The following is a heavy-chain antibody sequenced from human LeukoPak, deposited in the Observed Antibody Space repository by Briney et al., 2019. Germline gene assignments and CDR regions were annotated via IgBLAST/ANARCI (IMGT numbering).Heavy chain of an antibody. J-gene: IGHJ6*02. Sequence: SETLSLTCAVSGGSISSSNWWSWVRQPPGKGLEWIGEIYHSGSTNYNPSLKSRVTISVDTSKNQFSLKLSSVTAADTAVYYCARGYSSSWYDYYYGMDVWGQGTTVTVSS. D-gene: IGHD6-13*01. CDR3: ARGYSSSWYDYYYGMDV. CDR1: GGSISSSNW. CDR2: IYHSGST. V-gene: IGHV4-4*02.